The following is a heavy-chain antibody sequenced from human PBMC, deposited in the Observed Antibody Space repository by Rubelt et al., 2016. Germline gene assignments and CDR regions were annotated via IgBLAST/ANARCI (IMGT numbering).Heavy chain of an antibody. CDR1: A. CDR3: ARDRRVLRYFDWLLYEDY. Sequence: AMHWVRQAPGKGLEWVAVISYDGSNKYYADSVKGRFTISRDNAKNSLYLQMNSLRAEDTAVYYCARDRRVLRYFDWLLYEDYWGQGTLVTVSS. CDR2: ISYDGSNK. D-gene: IGHD3-9*01. J-gene: IGHJ4*02. V-gene: IGHV3-30*04.